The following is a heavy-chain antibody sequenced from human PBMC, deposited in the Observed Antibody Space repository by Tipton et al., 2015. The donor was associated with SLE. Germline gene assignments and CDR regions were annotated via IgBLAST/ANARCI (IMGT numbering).Heavy chain of an antibody. Sequence: TLSLTCTVSGGSISSGSYYWSWIRQPAGKGLEWIGYIYYSGSTNYNPSLKSRVTISVDTSKNQFSLKLSSVTAADTAVCYCARAAGSDYYGMDVWGQGTTVTVSS. D-gene: IGHD6-19*01. CDR3: ARAAGSDYYGMDV. J-gene: IGHJ6*02. CDR1: GGSISSGSYY. V-gene: IGHV4-61*10. CDR2: IYYSGST.